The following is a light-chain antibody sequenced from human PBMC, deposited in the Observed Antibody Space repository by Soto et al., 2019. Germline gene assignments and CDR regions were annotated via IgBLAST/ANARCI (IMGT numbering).Light chain of an antibody. J-gene: IGKJ3*01. Sequence: VLTQSPVTLSLSPGERATLSCRASQSVGSPYLAWYQQRPGQPPRLLIYGASSRATDIPDRFIGSGSGTEFTLTIANLATEDFAMYYCQQYGSSPFTFGPGTKVDI. CDR2: GAS. V-gene: IGKV3-20*01. CDR3: QQYGSSPFT. CDR1: QSVGSPY.